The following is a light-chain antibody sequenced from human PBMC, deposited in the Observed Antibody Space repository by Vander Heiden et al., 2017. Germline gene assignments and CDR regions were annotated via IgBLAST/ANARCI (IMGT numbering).Light chain of an antibody. V-gene: IGKV1-39*01. CDR1: QSIGTY. CDR2: TAS. CDR3: QQSYNIPHT. J-gene: IGKJ2*01. Sequence: DIQMTQSPSSLSTSVGDRVTITCRASQSIGTYLNWYQQKPGKAPKLLIYTASSLQSGVPSRFSGSGSGTDGTDFTLTISSLQREDFATYYCQQSYNIPHTFGQGPSWRSN.